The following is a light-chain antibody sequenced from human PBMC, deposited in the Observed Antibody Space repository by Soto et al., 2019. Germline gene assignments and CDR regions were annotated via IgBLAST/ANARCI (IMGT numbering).Light chain of an antibody. V-gene: IGLV2-14*01. CDR1: SSDVGGYNY. CDR3: SSYTTITTRV. J-gene: IGLJ1*01. CDR2: DVT. Sequence: QSALTQPASVSGSPGQSMTISCTGTSSDVGGYNYVSWYQQYPGKAPKLMIYDVTVRPSGVSNRFSGSKSGNTASLTISGLQAEDEADYCCSSYTTITTRVFGAGTKVTVL.